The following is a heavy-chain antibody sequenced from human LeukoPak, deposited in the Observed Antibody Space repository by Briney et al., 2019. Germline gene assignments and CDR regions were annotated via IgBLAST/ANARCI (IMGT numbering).Heavy chain of an antibody. CDR3: ARMKLGEEVDY. J-gene: IGHJ4*02. V-gene: IGHV5-51*01. CDR1: GYSINNYW. Sequence: GESLKISCKGSGYSINNYWIGWVRQMPGKGLEWMGIIYPADSDIRYSPSFQGQVAISADKSISTAYLQWSSLKASDTAMYYCARMKLGEEVDYWGQGTLVTVSS. CDR2: IYPADSDI. D-gene: IGHD3-16*01.